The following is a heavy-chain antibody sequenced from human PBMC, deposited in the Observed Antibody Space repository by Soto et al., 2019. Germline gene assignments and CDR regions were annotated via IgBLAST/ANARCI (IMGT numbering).Heavy chain of an antibody. CDR2: ISYDGSNK. J-gene: IGHJ3*02. CDR1: GFTFSSYG. D-gene: IGHD6-19*01. Sequence: ESGGGVVQPGRSLRLSCAASGFTFSSYGMHWVRQAPGKGLEWVAVISYDGSNKYYADSVKGRFTISRDNSKNTLYLQMNSLRAEDTAVYYCANSIAVAKDAFDIWGQGTMVTVSS. V-gene: IGHV3-30*18. CDR3: ANSIAVAKDAFDI.